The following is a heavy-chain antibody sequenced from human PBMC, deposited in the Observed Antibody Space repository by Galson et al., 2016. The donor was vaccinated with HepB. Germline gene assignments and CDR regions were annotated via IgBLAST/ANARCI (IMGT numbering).Heavy chain of an antibody. CDR3: ARDLTDASYYTMDV. V-gene: IGHV1-3*01. D-gene: IGHD3-16*01. CDR2: INAGNGNT. CDR1: GYTFISYV. Sequence: SVKVSCKASGYTFISYVIQWVRQAPGHRLEWMGWINAGNGNTKYSQKFQGRVIIDRDTSASTAYMELSSLRPEDTAVYYCARDLTDASYYTMDVWGLGTTVTVSS. J-gene: IGHJ6*02.